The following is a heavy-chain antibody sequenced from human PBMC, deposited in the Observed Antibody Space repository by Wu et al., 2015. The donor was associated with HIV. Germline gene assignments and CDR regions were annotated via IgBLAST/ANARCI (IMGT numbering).Heavy chain of an antibody. D-gene: IGHD3-3*01. V-gene: IGHV1-69*05. J-gene: IGHJ4*02. Sequence: QVHLEQFGGEVKKPGSSVKVTCKASGDGFTSYAVSWVRQAPGQGLEWMGGINPLFGTTKFAQKFQGRLTITTDELRTSAYMELSSLKSDDTAVYYCARGDYANYDFWSAYPSYWGQGTLVTVSS. CDR1: GDGFTSYA. CDR3: ARGDYANYDFWSAYPSY. CDR2: INPLFGTT.